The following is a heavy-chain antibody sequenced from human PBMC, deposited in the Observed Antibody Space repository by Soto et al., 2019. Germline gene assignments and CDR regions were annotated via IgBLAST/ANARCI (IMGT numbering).Heavy chain of an antibody. D-gene: IGHD3-16*01. J-gene: IGHJ5*02. CDR1: GGSISSGGYS. V-gene: IGHV4-30-2*01. CDR2: IYHSGST. CDR3: ARERRAGGLNWFDP. Sequence: KPSETLSLTCAVSGGSISSGGYSWSWIRQPPGKGLEWIGSIYHSGSTYYNPSLKSRVTISVDRSNHQIFLKLSSVTAADTDVYYCARERRAGGLNWFDPWGQGTLVTVSS.